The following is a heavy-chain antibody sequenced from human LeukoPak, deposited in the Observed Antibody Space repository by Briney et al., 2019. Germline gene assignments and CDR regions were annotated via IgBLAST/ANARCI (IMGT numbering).Heavy chain of an antibody. CDR2: INPGGTTT. V-gene: IGHV3-74*01. CDR3: VRVDPTASCKHEY. CDR1: GFTFSTYW. Sequence: GGSLRLSCAASGFTFSTYWMQWVRQAPGKGLVFVSRINPGGTTTNYADSVKGRFTISRDNAKNTLSLQLSSLRVEDTAVYYCVRVDPTASCKHEYWGQGTLVTVSS. J-gene: IGHJ4*02. D-gene: IGHD3/OR15-3a*01.